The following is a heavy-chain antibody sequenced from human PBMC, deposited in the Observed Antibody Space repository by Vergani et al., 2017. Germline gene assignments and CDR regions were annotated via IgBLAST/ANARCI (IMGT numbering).Heavy chain of an antibody. CDR2: ISYNGSNK. CDR3: AKDLSGSYYRLEWAPDY. CDR1: GFTFSSYG. Sequence: QVQLVESGGGVVQPGRSLRLSCAASGFTFSSYGMHWVRQAPGKGLEWVAVISYNGSNKYYADSVKGRFTISRDKSKNTLYLQMNSLRAEDTAVYYCAKDLSGSYYRLEWAPDYWGQGTLVTVSS. J-gene: IGHJ4*02. V-gene: IGHV3-30*18. D-gene: IGHD1-26*01.